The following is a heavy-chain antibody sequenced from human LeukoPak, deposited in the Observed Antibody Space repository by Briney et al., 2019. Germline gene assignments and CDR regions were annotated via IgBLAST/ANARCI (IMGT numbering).Heavy chain of an antibody. CDR2: INHSGST. J-gene: IGHJ4*02. CDR3: ARAVGVATTC. Sequence: PSETLSLTCAVYGGSFSGYYWSWIRQPPGKGLEWIGEINHSGSTNYNPSLKSRVTISVDTSKNQFSLKLSSVTAADTAVYYCARAVGVATTCWGQGTLMTVSS. CDR1: GGSFSGYY. V-gene: IGHV4-34*01. D-gene: IGHD5-12*01.